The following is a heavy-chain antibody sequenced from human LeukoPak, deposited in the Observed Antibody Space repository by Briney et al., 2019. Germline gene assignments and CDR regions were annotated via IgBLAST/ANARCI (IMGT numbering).Heavy chain of an antibody. V-gene: IGHV3-23*01. D-gene: IGHD3-10*01. CDR1: GFTFSSYA. CDR3: AKAFSGSGWYYFDY. CDR2: ISGSGGYT. Sequence: GGSLRLSCAASGFTFSSYAMSWVRQAPGKGLEGVSAISGSGGYTYYADSVKGRFTISRDNSKNTLYLQMNSLRAEDTAVYYCAKAFSGSGWYYFDYWGQGTLVTVSS. J-gene: IGHJ4*02.